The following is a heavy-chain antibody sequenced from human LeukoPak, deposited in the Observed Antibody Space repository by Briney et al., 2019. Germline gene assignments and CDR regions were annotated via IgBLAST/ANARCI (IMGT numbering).Heavy chain of an antibody. V-gene: IGHV3-7*01. CDR3: ATDTSGGGY. CDR1: GLIFSNYW. CDR2: IKQDGSEE. D-gene: IGHD3-16*01. Sequence: GGSLRLSCGASGLIFSNYWMRWVRQAPGKGLEWVAKIKQDGSEEYYVDSVKGRFTISRDNAQSSLYLQMNSLRAEDTAVYYCATDTSGGGYWGQGTLVTVSS. J-gene: IGHJ4*02.